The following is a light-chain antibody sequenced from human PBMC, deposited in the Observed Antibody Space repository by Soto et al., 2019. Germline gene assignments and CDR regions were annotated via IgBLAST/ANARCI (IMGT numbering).Light chain of an antibody. J-gene: IGKJ3*01. CDR3: QQFGSPFT. Sequence: EIVLTQSPGTLSLSPGERATLSCRASQSVSSSYLAWYQHKPGQAPRLLIYGASTRATGIPDRFGGSGSGTDFTLTISRLEPEDFAVYFCQQFGSPFTFGPGTKVDLK. CDR2: GAS. V-gene: IGKV3-20*01. CDR1: QSVSSSY.